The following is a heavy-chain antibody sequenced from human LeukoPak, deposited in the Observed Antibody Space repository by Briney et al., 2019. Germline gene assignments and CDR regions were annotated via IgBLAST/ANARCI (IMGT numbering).Heavy chain of an antibody. CDR3: ARGPRITLVRGGQWYYYMDV. J-gene: IGHJ6*03. CDR1: GYTFSSNY. Sequence: ASVKVSCKASGYTFSSNYMHWVRQAPGQELEWMGIINPSGGSTNYAQKFQGRVTMTRDTSTSTVYMELSSLRSEDTAVYYCARGPRITLVRGGQWYYYMDVWGKGTTVTISS. V-gene: IGHV1-46*01. D-gene: IGHD3-10*01. CDR2: INPSGGST.